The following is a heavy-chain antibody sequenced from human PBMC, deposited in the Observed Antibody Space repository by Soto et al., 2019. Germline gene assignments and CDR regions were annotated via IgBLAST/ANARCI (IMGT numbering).Heavy chain of an antibody. CDR1: GFTLSSYV. Sequence: PGXSLRLSCAASGFTLSSYVLNWFRQAPVKGLEWVSSISSSSSYIYYADSVKGRFTISRDNAKNSLYLQMNSLRAEDTAVYHCARVLDYDYVWGTYPLNWFDPWGQGTLVTVS. D-gene: IGHD3-16*02. CDR2: ISSSSSYI. J-gene: IGHJ5*02. CDR3: ARVLDYDYVWGTYPLNWFDP. V-gene: IGHV3-21*01.